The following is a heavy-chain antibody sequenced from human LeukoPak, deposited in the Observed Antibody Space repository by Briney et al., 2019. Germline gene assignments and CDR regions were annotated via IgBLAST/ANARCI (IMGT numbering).Heavy chain of an antibody. CDR2: INTDEATL. CDR3: ARVIAGARGSDC. Sequence: WGSLRLSCAASGFTLSNHWMQWVRQAPGKGLVWVSRINTDEATLQYTASLQRVVTISRDTAENTMYLQMNSLRTEDTAVYYCARVIAGARGSDCWGQGAVGTVSS. CDR1: GFTLSNHW. J-gene: IGHJ4*02. V-gene: IGHV3-74*01. D-gene: IGHD1-26*01.